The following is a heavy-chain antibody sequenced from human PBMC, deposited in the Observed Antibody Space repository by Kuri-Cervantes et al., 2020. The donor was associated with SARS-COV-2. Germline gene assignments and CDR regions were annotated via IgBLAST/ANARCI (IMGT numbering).Heavy chain of an antibody. V-gene: IGHV3-30*14. CDR2: VSYDGSDN. Sequence: GESLKISCATSGFTFSGYAMHWVRQAPGKGPEWVAVVSYDGSDNDYADSVKGRFTISRDNSKNTLYLQMNNLRAEDTAVYYCATKDGVASTPWGPGTLDTFTS. J-gene: IGHJ5*02. CDR1: GFTFSGYA. D-gene: IGHD2-15*01. CDR3: ATKDGVASTP.